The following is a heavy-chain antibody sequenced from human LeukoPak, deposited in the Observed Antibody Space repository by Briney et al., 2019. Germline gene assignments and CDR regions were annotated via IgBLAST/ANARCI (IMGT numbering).Heavy chain of an antibody. D-gene: IGHD3-10*01. Sequence: GEPLKISCKGSGYSFTSYWIGGVRQMPGKGLEWMGIIYPGDSDTRYSPSFQGQVTISADKSISTAYLQWSSLKASDTAMYYCARQGGGSGSSVKYNWFDPWGQGTLVTVSS. CDR2: IYPGDSDT. J-gene: IGHJ5*02. CDR3: ARQGGGSGSSVKYNWFDP. V-gene: IGHV5-51*01. CDR1: GYSFTSYW.